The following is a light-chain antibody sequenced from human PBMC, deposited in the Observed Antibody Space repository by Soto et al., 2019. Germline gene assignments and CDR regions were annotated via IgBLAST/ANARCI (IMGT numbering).Light chain of an antibody. CDR1: QSVIRY. V-gene: IGKV3-15*01. Sequence: EIVLTQSPATLSLSPGERATLSCRASQSVIRYLAWYQQRPGQAPRLVIHGASTRATDFPARFSGSGSGTEFTLTISSLQSEDIAVYYCHQYYTWPRTFGQGTKVDIK. CDR2: GAS. J-gene: IGKJ1*01. CDR3: HQYYTWPRT.